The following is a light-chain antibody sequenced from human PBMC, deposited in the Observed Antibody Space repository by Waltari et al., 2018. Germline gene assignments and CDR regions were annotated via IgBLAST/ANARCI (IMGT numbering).Light chain of an antibody. Sequence: SYELTQPPSVSVSPGQTARITGSGAAFPRKYAYWYQQKAGQAPILGLLADNNSPSGIPERFSGSSSGTMSILTVTGAQVEDDADYYCYSADNSCHRWVFGGGTKLTVL. CDR1: AFPRKY. CDR2: ADN. V-gene: IGLV3-10*01. J-gene: IGLJ3*02. CDR3: YSADNSCHRWV.